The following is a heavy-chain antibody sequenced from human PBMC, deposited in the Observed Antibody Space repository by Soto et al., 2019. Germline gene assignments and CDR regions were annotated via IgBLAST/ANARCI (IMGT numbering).Heavy chain of an antibody. V-gene: IGHV4-34*01. CDR3: ARGNWVYYYYGMDV. CDR1: GGSFSGYY. J-gene: IGHJ6*02. D-gene: IGHD1-1*01. Sequence: SETLSLTCAVYGGSFSGYYWSWIRQPPGKGPEWIGEINHSGSTNYNPSLKSRVTISVDTSKNQFSLKLSSVTAADTAVYYCARGNWVYYYYGMDVWGQGTTVTVSS. CDR2: INHSGST.